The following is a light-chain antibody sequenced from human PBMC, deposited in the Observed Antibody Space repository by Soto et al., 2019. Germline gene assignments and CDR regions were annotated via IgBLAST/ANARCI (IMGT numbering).Light chain of an antibody. Sequence: EIVMTQSPATLSVSPGERVTLSCRASQIVTSDYLAWYQQKPGQAPRLLIYDASNRATGIPARFSGSGSGTDFTLTISSLEPEDFAVYYCQQRSNWLTFGGGTKVDIK. CDR2: DAS. CDR1: QIVTSDY. V-gene: IGKV3-11*01. J-gene: IGKJ4*01. CDR3: QQRSNWLT.